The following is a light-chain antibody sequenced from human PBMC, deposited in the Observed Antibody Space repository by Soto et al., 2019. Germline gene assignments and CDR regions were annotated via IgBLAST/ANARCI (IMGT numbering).Light chain of an antibody. Sequence: DIQMTQSPSSLSRSVGDRVTITCRASQTISSWLAWYQQKPGKAPKLLIYDASTLESGVPSRFSGSRSGTEFTLTISSLQPDDIATYYCQQYDTYWTFGQGTKVDIK. CDR3: QQYDTYWT. J-gene: IGKJ1*01. V-gene: IGKV1-5*01. CDR2: DAS. CDR1: QTISSW.